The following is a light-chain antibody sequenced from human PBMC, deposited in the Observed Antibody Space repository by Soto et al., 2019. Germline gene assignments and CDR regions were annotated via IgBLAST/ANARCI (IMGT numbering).Light chain of an antibody. J-gene: IGKJ3*01. V-gene: IGKV2-28*01. CDR3: MEALHTFT. Sequence: VMTQSPLSLPVTPGEPASISCRSDQSLLHSNGYNYLDWYLQKPGQSPQLLIYLASNRASGVPDRFSGSGSGTDFTLKISRVEAEDVGVYYCMEALHTFTFGPGTKVDIK. CDR1: QSLLHSNGYNY. CDR2: LAS.